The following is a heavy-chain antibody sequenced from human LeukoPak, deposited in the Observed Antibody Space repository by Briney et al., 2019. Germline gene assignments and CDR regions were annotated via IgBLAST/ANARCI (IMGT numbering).Heavy chain of an antibody. CDR1: GYTFTSYY. Sequence: ASVKVSCKASGYTFTSYYMHWVRQAPGQGLEWMGIINPSGGSTSYAQKFQGRVTMTRDTSTSTVYMELSSLRSEDTAVYYCARASVRLYLSSGWYTPLSYWGQGTLVTVSS. D-gene: IGHD6-19*01. V-gene: IGHV1-46*01. J-gene: IGHJ4*02. CDR3: ARASVRLYLSSGWYTPLSY. CDR2: INPSGGST.